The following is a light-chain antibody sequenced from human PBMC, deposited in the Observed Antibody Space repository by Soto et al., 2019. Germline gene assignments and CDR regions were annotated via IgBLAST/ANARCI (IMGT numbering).Light chain of an antibody. CDR3: SSYAGNNNLV. Sequence: QSALTQPPSASGSPGQSVTISCTGTSSDVGGNTYVSWYQQYPGKAPKLMIYEVNKRPSGVPDRFSGSRSGNTASLTVSGLQAEDEADYYCSSYAGNNNLVFGGGTKLTVL. CDR1: SSDVGGNTY. V-gene: IGLV2-8*01. J-gene: IGLJ2*01. CDR2: EVN.